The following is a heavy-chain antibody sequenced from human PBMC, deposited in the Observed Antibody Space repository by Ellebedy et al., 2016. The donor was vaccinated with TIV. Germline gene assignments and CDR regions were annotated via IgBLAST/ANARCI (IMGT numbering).Heavy chain of an antibody. Sequence: PGGSLRLSCAVSGFTFSSFWMSWVRQAPGKGLEWVANIKQDGSEKYYVESVKGRFTISRDNAKNSLYLRMNSLRAEDTAVYYCARVQKKGWGNWFDPWGQGTLVTVSS. V-gene: IGHV3-7*01. CDR3: ARVQKKGWGNWFDP. D-gene: IGHD7-27*01. CDR1: GFTFSSFW. CDR2: IKQDGSEK. J-gene: IGHJ5*02.